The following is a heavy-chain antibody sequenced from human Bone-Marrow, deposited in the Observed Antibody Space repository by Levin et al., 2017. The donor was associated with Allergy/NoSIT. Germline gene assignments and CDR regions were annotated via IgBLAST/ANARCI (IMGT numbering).Heavy chain of an antibody. CDR3: VRGTSDWMGMDY. V-gene: IGHV3-74*01. CDR2: ISPDGSDI. Sequence: GESLKISCGASGFTLSTYWMHWVRRGPGEGLVCVSRISPDGSDISYADAVKGRFTISRDNPKNTVYLEMNSLRDEDTAVYYCVRGTSDWMGMDYWGQGALVTVSS. J-gene: IGHJ4*02. D-gene: IGHD6-19*01. CDR1: GFTLSTYW.